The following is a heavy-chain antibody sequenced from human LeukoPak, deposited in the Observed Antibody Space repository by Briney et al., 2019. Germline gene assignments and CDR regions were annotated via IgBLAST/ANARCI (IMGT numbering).Heavy chain of an antibody. Sequence: QTGGSLRLSCAASGFPFSDYWMGWVRQAPGKGMEWVANINQDGRIQYYADSVRGRFIISRNNAKNSLYLQVYSLRAEDTAIYFCSRSLDYLGQGALVTVSS. V-gene: IGHV3-7*01. CDR1: GFPFSDYW. CDR3: SRSLDY. J-gene: IGHJ4*02. CDR2: INQDGRIQ.